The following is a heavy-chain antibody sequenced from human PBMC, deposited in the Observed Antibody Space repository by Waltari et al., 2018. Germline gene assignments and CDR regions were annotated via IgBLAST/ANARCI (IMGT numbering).Heavy chain of an antibody. Sequence: QVQLVESGGGVVQPGRSLRLSCAASGFTFSSYAMHWVRRAPGKGRDGVEVISYDGSNQYTGGSGKGRFPMSRDNSKNTRYLQMNSLRAEDTAVYYCARGSSGYYYNFDYWGQGTLVTVSS. CDR3: ARGSSGYYYNFDY. V-gene: IGHV3-30*04. CDR1: GFTFSSYA. J-gene: IGHJ4*02. D-gene: IGHD3-22*01. CDR2: ISYDGSNQ.